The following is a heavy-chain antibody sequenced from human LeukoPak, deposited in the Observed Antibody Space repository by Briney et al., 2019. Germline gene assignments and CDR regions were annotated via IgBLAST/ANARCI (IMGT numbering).Heavy chain of an antibody. V-gene: IGHV1-69*05. CDR3: ARSYYYDSSGYYNY. Sequence: SVKVSCKASGGTFSSYAISWVRQAPGQGLEWMGGIIPIFGTANYAQKFQGRVTITTDESTSTAYMELSSLRSEDTAVYYCARSYYYDSSGYYNYWGQGTLVTVSS. CDR2: IIPIFGTA. J-gene: IGHJ4*02. CDR1: GGTFSSYA. D-gene: IGHD3-22*01.